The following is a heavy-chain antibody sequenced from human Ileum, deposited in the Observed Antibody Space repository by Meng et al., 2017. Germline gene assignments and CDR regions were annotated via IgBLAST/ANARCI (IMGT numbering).Heavy chain of an antibody. D-gene: IGHD2-15*01. J-gene: IGHJ4*02. CDR1: GSTCRDYW. V-gene: IGHV3-74*01. CDR2: INGDGSTT. CDR3: TRAGSFRHDY. Sequence: VLFVVSGGCLVRPGGSLRLSCAVSGSTCRDYWMHWVRQTPGKGLVWVSRINGDGSTTTYADSVKGRFTISRDNAESTLYLQMNSLRVDDTAVYYCTRAGSFRHDYWGQGALVTVSS.